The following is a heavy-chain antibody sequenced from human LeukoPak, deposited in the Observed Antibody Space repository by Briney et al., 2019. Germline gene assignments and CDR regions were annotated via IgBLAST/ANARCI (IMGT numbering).Heavy chain of an antibody. J-gene: IGHJ4*02. D-gene: IGHD6-6*01. CDR2: ISGSGGST. V-gene: IGHV3-23*01. CDR1: GFTFSSYA. Sequence: PGGSLRLSXAASGFTFSSYAMYWVRQAPEKGLEWVSGISGSGGSTYYADSVKGRFTISRDNSKNTLYLQMNSLRAEDTAVYYCAKDRGYTSSSASVYDYWGQGTLVTVSS. CDR3: AKDRGYTSSSASVYDY.